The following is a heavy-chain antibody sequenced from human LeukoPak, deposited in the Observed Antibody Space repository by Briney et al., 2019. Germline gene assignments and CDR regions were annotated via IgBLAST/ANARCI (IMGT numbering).Heavy chain of an antibody. Sequence: SGGSLRLSCAASGFTFSSYWMSWVRQAPGKGLEWVANIKQDGSEKYYVDSVKGRFTISRDNAKNSLYLQMNSLRAEDTAVYYCARTAYYGSGSYPSFDYWGQGTLVTVSS. CDR2: IKQDGSEK. CDR1: GFTFSSYW. J-gene: IGHJ4*02. D-gene: IGHD3-10*01. V-gene: IGHV3-7*01. CDR3: ARTAYYGSGSYPSFDY.